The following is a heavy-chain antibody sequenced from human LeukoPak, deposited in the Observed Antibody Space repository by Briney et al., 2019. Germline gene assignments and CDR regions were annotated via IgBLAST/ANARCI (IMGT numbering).Heavy chain of an antibody. CDR3: ARDSGFGYYYFDY. CDR2: ISSSGSVI. D-gene: IGHD3-10*01. Sequence: GGSLRLSCAASGFTFSMDWMQWVRQAPGKGLEWVSYISSSGSVIYYADSVEGRSTISRDNGKNSLYLQMNSLRAEDTAAYYCARDSGFGYYYFDYWGQGTLVTVSS. V-gene: IGHV3-48*03. CDR1: GFTFSMDW. J-gene: IGHJ4*02.